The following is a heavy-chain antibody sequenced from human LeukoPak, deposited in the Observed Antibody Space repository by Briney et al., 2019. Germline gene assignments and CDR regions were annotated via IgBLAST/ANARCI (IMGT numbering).Heavy chain of an antibody. Sequence: PGGSLRLSCAASGFTFSNYWMHWVRQAPGKGLVWVSRVNSDGSTTNYADSVKGRFTISRDNAEHTLYMRMNSLRPEDTAVYYCARGYYSSSRIDYWGQGTLVTVSS. V-gene: IGHV3-74*01. J-gene: IGHJ4*02. D-gene: IGHD6-13*01. CDR1: GFTFSNYW. CDR2: VNSDGSTT. CDR3: ARGYYSSSRIDY.